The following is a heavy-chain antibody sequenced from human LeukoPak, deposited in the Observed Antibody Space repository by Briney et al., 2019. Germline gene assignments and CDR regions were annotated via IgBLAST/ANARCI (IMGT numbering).Heavy chain of an antibody. D-gene: IGHD2-15*01. V-gene: IGHV3-11*01. Sequence: GGSLRLSCAASGFTFSDYYMSWIRQAPGKGLEWVSYISSSGSTIYYADSVKGRFTISRDNAKNSLYLQMNSLRAEDTAVYYCARDRRYCSGGSCYSNYYYYYGMDVWGQGTTVTVS. CDR3: ARDRRYCSGGSCYSNYYYYYGMDV. CDR1: GFTFSDYY. J-gene: IGHJ6*02. CDR2: ISSSGSTI.